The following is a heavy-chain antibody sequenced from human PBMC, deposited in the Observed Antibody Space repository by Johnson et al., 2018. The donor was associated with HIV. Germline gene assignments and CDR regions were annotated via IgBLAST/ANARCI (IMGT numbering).Heavy chain of an antibody. V-gene: IGHV3-9*01. CDR2: ISWNRGSI. D-gene: IGHD1-26*01. CDR3: AKSQRQLEWELHHEAFDI. CDR1: GFTFADDT. J-gene: IGHJ3*02. Sequence: VQLVESGGGLVQPGRSLRLSCAASGFTFADDTMHWVRQAPGQGLEWLSGISWNRGSIGYADLVKGRFSISRDNAKNPMYLQMNRLRAEDTALYYCAKSQRQLEWELHHEAFDIWGQGTMVTVSS.